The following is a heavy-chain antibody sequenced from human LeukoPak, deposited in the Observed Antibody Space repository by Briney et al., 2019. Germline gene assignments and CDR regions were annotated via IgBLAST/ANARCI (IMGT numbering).Heavy chain of an antibody. CDR2: IYTSGST. V-gene: IGHV4-61*02. J-gene: IGHJ3*02. D-gene: IGHD2-2*02. Sequence: SQTLSLTCTVSGGSISSGSYYWSWIRQPAGKGLEWIGRIYTSGSTNYNPSLKSRVTISVDTSKNQFSLKLSSVTAADTAVYYCASYTGNDAFDIWGQGTTVTVSS. CDR3: ASYTGNDAFDI. CDR1: GGSISSGSYY.